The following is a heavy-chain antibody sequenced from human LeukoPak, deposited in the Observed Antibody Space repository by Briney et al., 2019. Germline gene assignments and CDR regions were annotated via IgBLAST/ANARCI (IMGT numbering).Heavy chain of an antibody. CDR2: ISAYNGHT. CDR3: TTPPMTTVTTEFDY. V-gene: IGHV1-18*01. CDR1: GYSFSSFG. D-gene: IGHD4-17*01. J-gene: IGHJ4*02. Sequence: GASVKVSCKAFGYSFSSFGIIWVRQAPGQGLEWMGWISAYNGHTNYAQKFQGRVTMTTDTSTSAAYMELRSLVSDDTAVYYCTTPPMTTVTTEFDYWGQGTLVTVSS.